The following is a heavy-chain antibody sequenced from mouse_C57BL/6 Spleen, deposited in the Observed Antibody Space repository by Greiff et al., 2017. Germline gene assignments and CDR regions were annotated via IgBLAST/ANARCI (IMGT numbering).Heavy chain of an antibody. V-gene: IGHV5-4*01. Sequence: EVQVVESGGGLVKPGGSLKLSCAASGFTFSSYAMSWVRQTPEKRLEWVATISDGGSYTYYPDNVKGRFTISRDNAKNNLYLQMSHLKSEDTAMYYCARIYYDYWYFDVWGTGTTVTVSS. D-gene: IGHD2-4*01. CDR2: ISDGGSYT. CDR3: ARIYYDYWYFDV. J-gene: IGHJ1*03. CDR1: GFTFSSYA.